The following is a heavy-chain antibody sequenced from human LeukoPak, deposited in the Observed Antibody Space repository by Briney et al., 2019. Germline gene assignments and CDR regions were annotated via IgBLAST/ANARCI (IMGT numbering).Heavy chain of an antibody. CDR1: GYTFTGYY. V-gene: IGHV1-2*02. CDR3: ARTPKGYYYYMDV. J-gene: IGHJ6*03. CDR2: INPNSGGT. Sequence: ASAKVSCKASGYTFTGYYMHWVRQAPGQGLEWMGWINPNSGGTNYAQKFQGRVTMTRDTSISTAYMELSRLRSDDTAVYYCARTPKGYYYYMDVWGKGTTVTVSS.